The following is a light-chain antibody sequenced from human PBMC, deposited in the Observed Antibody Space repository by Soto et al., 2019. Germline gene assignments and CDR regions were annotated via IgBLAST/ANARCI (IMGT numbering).Light chain of an antibody. Sequence: EIVLTQSPGTLSLSPGERASLSCRASQSVTTTYLAWYQQKAAQAPKLLIYGASTRATGTPDRVSGSGSGTDFTLTISSLEPEDFAIDYCQQYSASPWTVGQGTRVENK. CDR3: QQYSASPWT. V-gene: IGKV3-20*01. CDR1: QSVTTTY. CDR2: GAS. J-gene: IGKJ1*01.